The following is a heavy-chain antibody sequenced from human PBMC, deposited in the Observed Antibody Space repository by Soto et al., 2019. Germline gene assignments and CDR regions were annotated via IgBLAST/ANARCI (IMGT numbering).Heavy chain of an antibody. Sequence: PSETLSLTCTVSGGSISSSSYYWGWIRQPPGKGLEWIGSIYYSGSTYYNPSLKSRVTISVDTSKNQFSLKLSSVTAADTAVYYCAIMRKQQLVSYWFDPWGQGTLVTVSS. CDR3: AIMRKQQLVSYWFDP. CDR1: GGSISSSSYY. D-gene: IGHD6-13*01. V-gene: IGHV4-39*01. J-gene: IGHJ5*02. CDR2: IYYSGST.